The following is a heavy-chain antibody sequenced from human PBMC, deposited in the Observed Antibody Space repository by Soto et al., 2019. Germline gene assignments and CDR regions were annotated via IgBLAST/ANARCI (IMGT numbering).Heavy chain of an antibody. CDR1: GYTFTGYY. J-gene: IGHJ6*02. Sequence: ASVKVSCKASGYTFTGYYMHWVRQATGQGLEWMGWINPNSGGTNYAQKFQGRVTMTRDTSISTAYMEPSRLRSDDTAVDYCALAMTTVTNYGMDVWGQGTTVTVS. CDR3: ALAMTTVTNYGMDV. V-gene: IGHV1-2*02. CDR2: INPNSGGT. D-gene: IGHD4-17*01.